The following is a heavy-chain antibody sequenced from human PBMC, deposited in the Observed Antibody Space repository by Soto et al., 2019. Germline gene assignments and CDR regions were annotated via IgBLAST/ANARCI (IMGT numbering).Heavy chain of an antibody. Sequence: WTWIRQHPGKGLEWIGYIYDSGSAFYNLSLKSRVTMSVDTSKNQFSLNLRSVTAADTAVFYCARGILRPNHYMDVWGKGTAVAVSS. CDR2: IYDSGSA. D-gene: IGHD3-3*01. J-gene: IGHJ6*03. CDR3: ARGILRPNHYMDV. V-gene: IGHV4-31*02.